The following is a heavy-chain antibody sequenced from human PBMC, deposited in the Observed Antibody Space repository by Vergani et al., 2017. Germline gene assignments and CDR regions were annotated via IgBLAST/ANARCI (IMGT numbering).Heavy chain of an antibody. J-gene: IGHJ3*01. D-gene: IGHD1-1*01. CDR3: ARVAPSNSGGTPAAFDV. V-gene: IGHV1-18*01. Sequence: VQLVQSGAELKKPGASVSVSCKGSSHTFQTYGISWVRQAPGKGLEWMAWIRPYTGHTIYAKKFQDRVTMTADTSTNTAYMELRSLRSDDTAVYFCARVAPSNSGGTPAAFDVWGQGTMVTVSS. CDR2: IRPYTGHT. CDR1: SHTFQTYG.